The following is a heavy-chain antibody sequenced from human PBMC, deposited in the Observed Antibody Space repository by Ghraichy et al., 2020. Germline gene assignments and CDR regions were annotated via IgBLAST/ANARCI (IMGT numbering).Heavy chain of an antibody. V-gene: IGHV3-21*01. J-gene: IGHJ6*02. CDR3: ASIPLANSGFNYYYYYGMDV. CDR1: GFTFSSYS. Sequence: GESLNISCAASGFTFSSYSMNWVRQAPGKGLEWVSSISSSSSYIYYADSVKGRFTISRDNAKNSLYLQMNSLRAEDTAVYYCASIPLANSGFNYYYYYGMDVWGQGTTVTVSS. D-gene: IGHD6-19*01. CDR2: ISSSSSYI.